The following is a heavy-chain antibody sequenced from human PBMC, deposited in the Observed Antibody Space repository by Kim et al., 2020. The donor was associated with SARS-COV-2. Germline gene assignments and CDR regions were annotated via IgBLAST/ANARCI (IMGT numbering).Heavy chain of an antibody. Sequence: GGSLRLSCAASGFTFSGSAMHWVRQASGKGLEWVGRIRSKANSYATAYAASVKGRFTISRDDSKNTAYLQMNSLKTEDTAVYYCTVTIFGVVYYYYGMDVWGQGTTVTVSS. J-gene: IGHJ6*02. CDR1: GFTFSGSA. CDR2: IRSKANSYAT. CDR3: TVTIFGVVYYYYGMDV. D-gene: IGHD3-3*01. V-gene: IGHV3-73*01.